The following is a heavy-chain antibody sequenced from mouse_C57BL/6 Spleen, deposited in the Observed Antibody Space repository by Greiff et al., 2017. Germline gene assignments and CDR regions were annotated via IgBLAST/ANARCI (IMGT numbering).Heavy chain of an antibody. CDR3: TRRGYGPYYDY. D-gene: IGHD1-1*02. CDR2: IDPVTGGT. J-gene: IGHJ2*01. Sequence: VKLKQSGAELVRPGASVTLSCKASGYTFTNYEMHWVKQTPVHGLEWIGAIDPVTGGTAYNQKFKGKAILTADKSSSTAYMELRSLTSEDSAVYYCTRRGYGPYYDYWGQGTTLTVSS. CDR1: GYTFTNYE. V-gene: IGHV1-15*01.